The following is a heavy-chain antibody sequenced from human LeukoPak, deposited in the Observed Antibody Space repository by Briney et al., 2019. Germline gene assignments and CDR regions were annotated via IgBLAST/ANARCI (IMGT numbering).Heavy chain of an antibody. Sequence: GASVKVSCKASGYTFTSYAMNWVRQAPGRGLEWMGWINTNTGNPTYAQGFTGRFVFSLDTSVSTAYLQISSLKAEDTAVYYCARDPRAQSITGTPAGFDYWGQGTLVTVSS. CDR3: ARDPRAQSITGTPAGFDY. D-gene: IGHD1-20*01. V-gene: IGHV7-4-1*02. CDR2: INTNTGNP. J-gene: IGHJ4*02. CDR1: GYTFTSYA.